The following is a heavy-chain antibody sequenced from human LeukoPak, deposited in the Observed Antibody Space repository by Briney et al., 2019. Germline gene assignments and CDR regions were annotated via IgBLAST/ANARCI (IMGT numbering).Heavy chain of an antibody. V-gene: IGHV4-39*01. CDR3: ASLPLRFLEWLYAFDI. J-gene: IGHJ3*02. D-gene: IGHD3-3*01. CDR2: IYYSGST. CDR1: GGSISSSSYY. Sequence: SETLSLTCTVSGGSISSSSYYWGWIRQPPGKGLEWIGSIYYSGSTYYNPSLKSRVTISVDTSKNQFSLKLSSVTAADTAAYYCASLPLRFLEWLYAFDIWGQGTMVTVSS.